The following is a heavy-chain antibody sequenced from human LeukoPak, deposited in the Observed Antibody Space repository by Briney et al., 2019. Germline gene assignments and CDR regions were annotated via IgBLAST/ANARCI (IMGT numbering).Heavy chain of an antibody. CDR1: GFTFSSHS. CDR3: ARAGIVATIVMFDY. Sequence: GGSLRLSCAASGFTFSSHSMNWVRQAPGKGLEWISYIDSSSSSIYYADSVKGRFTISRDSARNSLYLQMDSLSAEDTAVYYCARAGIVATIVMFDYWGQGTLVTVSS. V-gene: IGHV3-48*04. J-gene: IGHJ4*02. CDR2: IDSSSSSI. D-gene: IGHD5-12*01.